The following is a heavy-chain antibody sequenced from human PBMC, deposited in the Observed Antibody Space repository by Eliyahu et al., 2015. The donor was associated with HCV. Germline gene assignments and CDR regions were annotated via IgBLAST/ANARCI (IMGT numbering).Heavy chain of an antibody. CDR3: ARARYNWNYVDY. D-gene: IGHD1-20*01. CDR1: GGSISSYY. V-gene: IGHV4-59*01. Sequence: QVQLQESGPGLVKPSETLSLTCTVSGGSISSYYWSWIRQPPGKGLEWIGYIYYSGSTNYNPSLKSRVTISVDTSKNQFSLKLSSVTAADTAVYYCARARYNWNYVDYWGQGTLVTVSS. CDR2: IYYSGST. J-gene: IGHJ4*02.